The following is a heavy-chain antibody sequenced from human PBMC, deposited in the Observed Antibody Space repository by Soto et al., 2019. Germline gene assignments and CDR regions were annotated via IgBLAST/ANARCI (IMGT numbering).Heavy chain of an antibody. CDR3: ANDFWSGYYTPEDAFDI. CDR2: FDPEDGET. J-gene: IGHJ3*02. Sequence: ASVKVSCKVSGYTLTELSMHWVRQAPGKGLKWMRGFDPEDGETIYAQKYQGRVTMTEDTSTDTAYMELSSLRAEDKAVYYCANDFWSGYYTPEDAFDIWGQRTMVTVSS. D-gene: IGHD3-3*01. CDR1: GYTLTELS. V-gene: IGHV1-24*01.